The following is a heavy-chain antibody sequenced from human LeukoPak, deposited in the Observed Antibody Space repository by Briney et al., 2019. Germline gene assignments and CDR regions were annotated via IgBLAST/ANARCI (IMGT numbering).Heavy chain of an antibody. V-gene: IGHV3-21*01. CDR2: ISSSSSYI. J-gene: IGHJ4*02. CDR1: GFTFSSYS. D-gene: IGHD5-18*01. CDR3: ARERGYNYGYADY. Sequence: AGGSLRLSCVASGFTFSSYSMNWARQAPGKGLEWVSSISSSSSYIYYADSVKGRFTISRDNAKNSLYLQMNSLRAEDTAVYYCARERGYNYGYADYWGQGTLVTVSS.